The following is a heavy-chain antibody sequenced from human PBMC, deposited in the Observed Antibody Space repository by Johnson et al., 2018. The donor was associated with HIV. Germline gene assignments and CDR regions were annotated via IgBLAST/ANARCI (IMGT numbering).Heavy chain of an antibody. Sequence: QVQLVESGGGVVQPGRSLRLSCAASGFTITSYGMHWVRQAPGKGLEWVAVISYGGSNKYYADSVKGRFTISRENAKNSLYLQMNSLRAGDTAVYYCARAERVVTPGGAAFDIWGQGTMVTVSS. D-gene: IGHD4-23*01. CDR3: ARAERVVTPGGAAFDI. J-gene: IGHJ3*02. CDR2: ISYGGSNK. V-gene: IGHV3-30*03. CDR1: GFTITSYG.